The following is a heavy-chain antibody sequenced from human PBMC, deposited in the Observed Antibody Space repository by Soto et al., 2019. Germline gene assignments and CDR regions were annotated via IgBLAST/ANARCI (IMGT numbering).Heavy chain of an antibody. CDR2: ISSSSSYI. V-gene: IGHV3-21*01. CDR1: GFTFSSYS. J-gene: IGHJ4*02. D-gene: IGHD1-26*01. CDR3: ARVHEWEPPDY. Sequence: EVQLVESGGGLVKPGGSMRLSCAASGFTFSSYSMNWVRQAPGKGLEWVSSISSSSSYIYYADSVKGRFTISRDNAKNSLYLQMNSLRAEDTAVYYCARVHEWEPPDYWGQGTLVTVSS.